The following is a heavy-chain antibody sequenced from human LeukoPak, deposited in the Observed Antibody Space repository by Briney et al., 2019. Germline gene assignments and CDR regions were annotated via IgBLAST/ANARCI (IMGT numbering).Heavy chain of an antibody. V-gene: IGHV4-39*01. Sequence: SETLSLTCTVSGGSISSSSYYWGWIRQPPAKGLERIGSIYYSGSTYYNPSLKSRVTISVDTSKNQFSLRLSSVAATDTAVYYCARLNKPGWFDPWGQGTLVTVSS. CDR1: GGSISSSSYY. D-gene: IGHD1-14*01. J-gene: IGHJ5*02. CDR3: ARLNKPGWFDP. CDR2: IYYSGST.